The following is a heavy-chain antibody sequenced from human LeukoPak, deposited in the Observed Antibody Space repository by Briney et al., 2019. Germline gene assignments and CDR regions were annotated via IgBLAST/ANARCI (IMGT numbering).Heavy chain of an antibody. Sequence: GESLKISCKGSGXSFTSYWIGWVRQMPGKGLEWLGIINPGDSDTRYSPSFQGQVTISADKSISTANLQWSSLEASDTAMYYCARRIGSGWYDYWGQGTLVTVSS. J-gene: IGHJ4*02. CDR2: INPGDSDT. D-gene: IGHD6-19*01. CDR3: ARRIGSGWYDY. V-gene: IGHV5-51*01. CDR1: GXSFTSYW.